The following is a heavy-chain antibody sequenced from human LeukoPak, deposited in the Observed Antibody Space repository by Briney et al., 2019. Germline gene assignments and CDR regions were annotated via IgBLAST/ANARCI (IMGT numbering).Heavy chain of an antibody. Sequence: GESLKISCKGSGYSFTSYWIGWVRQMPGKGLEWMGIIYPGDSDTRYSPSFQGQVTISADKSTSTAYLQWSSLKASDTAMYYCARRGYYDSSGYPRMYYFDYWGQGTLVTVSS. CDR2: IYPGDSDT. J-gene: IGHJ4*02. CDR1: GYSFTSYW. CDR3: ARRGYYDSSGYPRMYYFDY. V-gene: IGHV5-51*01. D-gene: IGHD3-22*01.